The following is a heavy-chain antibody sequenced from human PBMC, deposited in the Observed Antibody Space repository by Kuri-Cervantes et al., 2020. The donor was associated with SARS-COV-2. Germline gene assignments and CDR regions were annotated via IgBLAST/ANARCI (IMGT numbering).Heavy chain of an antibody. CDR3: AKRRAGVHDF. CDR2: ISSDGKNK. Sequence: LSLTCVASGFNFSTTDMHWVRQAPGKGLEWVTFISSDGKNKRCMASGKGRFTISRDNSQNTMHLQMRSLRDADTAIYYCAKRRAGVHDFWGQGTLVTVSS. D-gene: IGHD2-21*01. CDR1: GFNFSTTD. J-gene: IGHJ4*02. V-gene: IGHV3-30*18.